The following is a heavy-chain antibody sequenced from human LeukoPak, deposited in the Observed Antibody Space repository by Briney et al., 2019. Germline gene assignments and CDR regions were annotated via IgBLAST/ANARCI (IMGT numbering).Heavy chain of an antibody. CDR2: INPSGGST. D-gene: IGHD3-3*01. CDR1: GYTFTNYH. V-gene: IGHV1-46*01. Sequence: ASVKVSCKASGYTFTNYHIHWVRQAPGQGLEWMGRINPSGGSTTYAQKFQGRVTMTRNTSTTTVYMELSSLRYEDTAVYYCARDRANYDFWNGYLAYGMDVWGQGTTVTVSS. J-gene: IGHJ6*02. CDR3: ARDRANYDFWNGYLAYGMDV.